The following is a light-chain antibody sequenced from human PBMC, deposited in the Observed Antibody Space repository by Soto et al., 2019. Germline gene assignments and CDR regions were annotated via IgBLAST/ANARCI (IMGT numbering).Light chain of an antibody. J-gene: IGKJ1*01. CDR3: QQCGSSPWT. Sequence: IVTTQSPATLSVSPGERVTLSCRASQSVRSNLAWYQQKPGQAPRLLIYAASSRATGIPDRFSGGGSGTDFTLTISRLEPEDFAVYYCQQCGSSPWTFGQGTKVDI. CDR2: AAS. V-gene: IGKV3-20*01. CDR1: QSVRSN.